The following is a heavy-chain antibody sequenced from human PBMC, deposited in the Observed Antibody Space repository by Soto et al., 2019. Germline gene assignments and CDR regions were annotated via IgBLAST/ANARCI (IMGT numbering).Heavy chain of an antibody. CDR1: GGSISSGGYS. CDR2: IYHSGST. J-gene: IGHJ5*02. CDR3: ARVPYP. V-gene: IGHV4-30-2*01. Sequence: QLQLQESGSGLVKPSQTLSLTCAVSGGSISSGGYSWSWIRQPPGKGLEWIAYIYHSGSTYYNPSPXSXVTISVDRSKNQFSLKLSSMTAAATAVYYCARVPYPWGQGTLVTVSS.